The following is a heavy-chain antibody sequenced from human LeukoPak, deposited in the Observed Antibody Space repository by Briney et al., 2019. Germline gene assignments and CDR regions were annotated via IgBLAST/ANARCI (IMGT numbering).Heavy chain of an antibody. V-gene: IGHV5-51*01. J-gene: IGHJ4*02. Sequence: GESLKISCKGSGYTFTTYWIAWVRQMPGKGLEWMGIIYPADSETRYRPSFQGQVTISADKSISTAYLQWSSLKASDTAMYYCARRDSRGWYYLDYWGQGTLVTVSS. CDR1: GYTFTTYW. CDR2: IYPADSET. D-gene: IGHD6-19*01. CDR3: ARRDSRGWYYLDY.